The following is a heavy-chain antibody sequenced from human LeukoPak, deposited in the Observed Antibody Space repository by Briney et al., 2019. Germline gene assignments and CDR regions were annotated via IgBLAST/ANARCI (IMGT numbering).Heavy chain of an antibody. Sequence: GGSLRLSCAASGFSFNYAWRSWVRQAPGKGLEWVGRIKSKTDGGTTDYAAPVKGRFTISRDDSKNTVYLQMNSLKTEDTAVYYCTTDTEDFYFDYWGPGTQVTVSS. J-gene: IGHJ4*02. CDR2: IKSKTDGGTT. CDR1: GFSFNYAW. CDR3: TTDTEDFYFDY. V-gene: IGHV3-15*01. D-gene: IGHD2-15*01.